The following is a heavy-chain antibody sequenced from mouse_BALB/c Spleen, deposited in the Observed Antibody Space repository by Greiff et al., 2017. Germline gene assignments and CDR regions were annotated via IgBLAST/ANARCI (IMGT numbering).Heavy chain of an antibody. CDR2: ISSGGST. CDR1: GFTFSSYA. J-gene: IGHJ4*01. CDR3: ARGILRYPYAMDY. V-gene: IGHV5-6-5*01. Sequence: EVKLMESGGVLVKPGGSLKLSCAASGFTFSSYAMSWVRQTPEKRLEWVASISSGGSTYYPDSVKGRFTISRDNARNILYLQMSSLRSEDTAMYYCARGILRYPYAMDYWGQGTSVTVSS. D-gene: IGHD1-1*01.